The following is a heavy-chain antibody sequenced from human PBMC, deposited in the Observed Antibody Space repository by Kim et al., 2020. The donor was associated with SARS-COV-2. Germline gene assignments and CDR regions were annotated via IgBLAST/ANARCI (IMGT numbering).Heavy chain of an antibody. J-gene: IGHJ4*02. CDR3: ARRGYDGEY. CDR1: GYTFSSYW. CDR2: IYGGDSDT. V-gene: IGHV5-51*01. Sequence: GESLKISCKASGYTFSSYWIAWVRQMPGKGLEWMGSIYGGDSDTTYSPSFQGQVSISVDKSIGTAYLQWTSLKAADTAMYFCARRGYDGEYWGQGTLVTV. D-gene: IGHD2-2*01.